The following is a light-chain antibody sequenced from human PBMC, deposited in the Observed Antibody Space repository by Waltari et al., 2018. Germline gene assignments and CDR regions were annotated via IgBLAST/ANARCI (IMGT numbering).Light chain of an antibody. CDR3: LLYMGSGIWV. J-gene: IGLJ3*02. Sequence: QTVVTQEPSLSVSPGGTVPLTCSLSSGSISSTSYASWYQHTPGHPPRTLVYKTNSASSGVPDRFSGSVLGNKAALTITGAQADDESDYYCLLYMGSGIWVFGGGTKLTVL. V-gene: IGLV8-61*01. CDR2: KTN. CDR1: SGSISSTSY.